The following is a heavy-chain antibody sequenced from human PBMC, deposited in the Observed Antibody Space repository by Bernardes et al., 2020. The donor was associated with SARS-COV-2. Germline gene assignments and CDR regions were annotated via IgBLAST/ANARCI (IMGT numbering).Heavy chain of an antibody. Sequence: GGSLRLSCAASGFTFSSYAMHWVRQAPGKGLEWVAVISYDGSNKYYADSVKGRFTISRDNSKNTLYLQMNSLRAEDTAVYNCASGLLMELDYWGQGTLVTVSS. V-gene: IGHV3-30-3*01. D-gene: IGHD3-10*01. CDR2: ISYDGSNK. J-gene: IGHJ4*02. CDR1: GFTFSSYA. CDR3: ASGLLMELDY.